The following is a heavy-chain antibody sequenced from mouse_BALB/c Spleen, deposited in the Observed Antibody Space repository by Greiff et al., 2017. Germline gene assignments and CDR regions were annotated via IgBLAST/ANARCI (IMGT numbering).Heavy chain of an antibody. V-gene: IGHV5-4*02. J-gene: IGHJ3*01. D-gene: IGHD3-1*01. Sequence: EVKLVESGGGLVQPGGSLKLSCAASGFTFSDYYMYWVRQTPEKRLEWVATISDGGSYTYYPDSVKGRFTISRDNAKNNLYLQMSSLKSEDTAMYYCARDRGRVFAYWGQGTLVTVSA. CDR2: ISDGGSYT. CDR3: ARDRGRVFAY. CDR1: GFTFSDYY.